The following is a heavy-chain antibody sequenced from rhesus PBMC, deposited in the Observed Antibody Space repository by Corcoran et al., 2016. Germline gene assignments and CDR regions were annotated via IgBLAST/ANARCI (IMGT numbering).Heavy chain of an antibody. Sequence: EVQLVESGGGLAKPGGSLRLSCAASGFTFSSYWMNWVRQAPGKGLEWVSAIKRVGGSTYYADSGKGRFTISRDNSNNTLSLQMNSLRAEDTAVYYCAKIEPPFDYWGQGVLVTVSS. V-gene: IGHV3S25*01. CDR3: AKIEPPFDY. J-gene: IGHJ4*01. CDR2: IKRVGGST. CDR1: GFTFSSYW.